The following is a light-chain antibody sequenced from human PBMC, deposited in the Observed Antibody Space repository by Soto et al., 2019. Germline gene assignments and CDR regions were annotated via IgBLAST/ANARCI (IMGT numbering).Light chain of an antibody. CDR3: SSYTSSTFVV. CDR1: SSDVGGYNY. CDR2: EVS. Sequence: QSVLTQPASVSGSPGQSITISCTGTSSDVGGYNYVSWYQQHPGKAPKLMIYEVSNRPSGVSNRFSGSKSGSTASLTISGLQAEDEGDYYCSSYTSSTFVVFGGGTKVTVL. J-gene: IGLJ2*01. V-gene: IGLV2-14*01.